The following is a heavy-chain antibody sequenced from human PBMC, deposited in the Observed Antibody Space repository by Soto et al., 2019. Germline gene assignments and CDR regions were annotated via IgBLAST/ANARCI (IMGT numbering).Heavy chain of an antibody. CDR3: AVDYGGNCFDY. CDR1: VGSISVYY. J-gene: IGHJ4*02. CDR2: IYTSGST. Sequence: ASETLSLTCTVSVGSISVYYWSWIRQPAGKGLEWIGRIYTSGSTNYNPSLKSRVTVSADTSTNQLFLKLSSVTAADTAVYYCAVDYGGNCFDYWGQGTLVTVSS. D-gene: IGHD2-21*01. V-gene: IGHV4-4*07.